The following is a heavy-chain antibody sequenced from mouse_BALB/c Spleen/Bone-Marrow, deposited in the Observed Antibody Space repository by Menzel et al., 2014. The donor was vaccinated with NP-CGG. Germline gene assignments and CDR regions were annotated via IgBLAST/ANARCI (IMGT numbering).Heavy chain of an antibody. CDR2: FYPGSGSI. CDR1: GYTFTEYI. Sequence: QVRLQQSGAEQVKPGASVKLSCKASGYTFTEYIIHWVKQRSGQGLEWIGWFYPGSGSIKYNEKFKDKATLTADKSSSTVYMELSRLTSEDSAVYFCARHEKANYGDYAMDYWGQGTSVTVSS. V-gene: IGHV1-62-2*01. CDR3: ARHEKANYGDYAMDY. J-gene: IGHJ4*01. D-gene: IGHD1-1*01.